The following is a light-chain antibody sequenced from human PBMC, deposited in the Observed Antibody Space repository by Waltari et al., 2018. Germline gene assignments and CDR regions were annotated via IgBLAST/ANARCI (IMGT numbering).Light chain of an antibody. J-gene: IGLJ2*01. Sequence: QSVLTQPPSASGTPGQRVTISCSGSSSNIGSNTVHWYQQLPGTAPKLLICSNNLWPEGVPDRFSGSKSSTSASLDISGLQSEDEADYDCAAWDDSLKTVIFGGGTKLTVL. V-gene: IGLV1-44*01. CDR1: SSNIGSNT. CDR3: AAWDDSLKTVI. CDR2: SNN.